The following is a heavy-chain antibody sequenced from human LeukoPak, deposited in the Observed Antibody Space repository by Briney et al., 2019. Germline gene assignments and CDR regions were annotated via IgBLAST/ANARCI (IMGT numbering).Heavy chain of an antibody. CDR1: GFTFSSYE. V-gene: IGHV3-48*03. Sequence: GGSLRLSCAASGFTFSSYEMNWVRQAPGKGLEWVSYISSSGSTIYYADSVKGRFTISRDNAKNSLYLQMNSLRAEDTAVYYCAREYGDYFNDAFDIWGQGTMVTVSS. CDR3: AREYGDYFNDAFDI. CDR2: ISSSGSTI. D-gene: IGHD4-17*01. J-gene: IGHJ3*02.